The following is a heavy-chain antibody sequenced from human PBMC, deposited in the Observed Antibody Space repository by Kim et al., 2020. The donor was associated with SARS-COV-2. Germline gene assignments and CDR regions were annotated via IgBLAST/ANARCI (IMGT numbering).Heavy chain of an antibody. CDR3: AGGYEFDY. V-gene: IGHV3-30*03. D-gene: IGHD5-12*01. CDR1: GFTFSNYG. CDR2: ISYDGSNK. J-gene: IGHJ4*02. Sequence: GGSLRLSCAASGFTFSNYGMHWVRQAPGKGLEWVAVISYDGSNKYYADSVKGRFTISRDNSKNTLYLQMNSLRAEDTAVYYCAGGYEFDYWGQGTLVTVSS.